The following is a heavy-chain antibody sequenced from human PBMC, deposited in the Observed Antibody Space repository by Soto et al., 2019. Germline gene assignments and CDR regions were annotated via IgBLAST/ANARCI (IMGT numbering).Heavy chain of an antibody. CDR2: IDWDDDK. CDR3: SRIRKYYDSSGYYSHFDY. Sequence: TGPTLVNPTQTLTLTCTFSGFSLSTSGMCVSWIRQPPGKALEWLALIDWDDDKYYSTSLKTRLTISKDTSKNQVVLTTTNMDPVHTATYYCSRIRKYYDSSGYYSHFDYWGQGILVTVSS. V-gene: IGHV2-70*01. CDR1: GFSLSTSGMC. J-gene: IGHJ4*02. D-gene: IGHD3-22*01.